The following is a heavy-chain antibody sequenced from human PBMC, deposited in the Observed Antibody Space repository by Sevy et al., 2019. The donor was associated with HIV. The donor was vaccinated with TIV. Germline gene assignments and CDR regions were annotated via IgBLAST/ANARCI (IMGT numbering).Heavy chain of an antibody. V-gene: IGHV3-7*01. J-gene: IGHJ4*02. CDR1: GFTFSTYW. D-gene: IGHD3-16*01. CDR2: IKQDGTDT. Sequence: GGSLRLSCAASGFTFSTYWMTWVRQAPGMGLEWVANIKQDGTDTNYVDSVRGRFTISRDNGRNLLYLHMNSLRAEDTAVYFCARALADWGSFHYSSWGRGVLVTVSS. CDR3: ARALADWGSFHYSS.